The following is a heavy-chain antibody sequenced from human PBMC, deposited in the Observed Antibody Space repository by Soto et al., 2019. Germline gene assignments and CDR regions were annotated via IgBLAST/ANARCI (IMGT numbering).Heavy chain of an antibody. D-gene: IGHD1-26*01. CDR2: ISGNGGST. J-gene: IGHJ3*02. V-gene: IGHV3-23*01. CDR1: GFTFSSYA. CDR3: AKDCGPKWELPAFDI. Sequence: GESLKISCAASGFTFSSYAMSWVRQAPGKGLEWVSAISGNGGSTYYADSVKGRFTISRDNSKNTLYLQMNSLRAEDTAVYYCAKDCGPKWELPAFDIWGQGTMVTVSS.